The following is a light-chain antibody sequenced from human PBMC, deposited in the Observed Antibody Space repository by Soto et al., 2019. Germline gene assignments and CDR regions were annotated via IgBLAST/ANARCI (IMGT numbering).Light chain of an antibody. V-gene: IGKV3D-15*01. J-gene: IGKJ5*01. CDR2: GPS. Sequence: EIGVTQSPATLSVSPGERATLSCRASRSVSSNLAWYQQKPGQAPRLLIYGPSTRATGIPARFSVSGYATDFPLTISSLLYEDFAIHCCQQYKNWPAITFGQGTRLEIK. CDR3: QQYKNWPAIT. CDR1: RSVSSN.